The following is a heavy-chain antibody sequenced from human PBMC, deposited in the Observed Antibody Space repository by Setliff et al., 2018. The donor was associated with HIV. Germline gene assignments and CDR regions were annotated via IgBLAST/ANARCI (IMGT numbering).Heavy chain of an antibody. D-gene: IGHD3-22*01. CDR2: IYTSGST. Sequence: TSETLSLTCTVSGGSISSYYWSWIRQPPGKGLEWIGYIYTSGSTNYNPSLKSRVTISVDTSTNQFSLKLTSVTAADTAMYFCAGDSGYPSNWFDPWGQGILVTVSS. V-gene: IGHV4-4*08. CDR3: AGDSGYPSNWFDP. J-gene: IGHJ5*02. CDR1: GGSISSYY.